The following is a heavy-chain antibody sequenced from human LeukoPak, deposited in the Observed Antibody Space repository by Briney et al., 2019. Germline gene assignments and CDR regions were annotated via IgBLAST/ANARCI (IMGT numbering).Heavy chain of an antibody. CDR2: ISSSSSYI. Sequence: GGSLRLSCAASGFTFSSYAMNWVRQAPGKGLEWVSSISSSSSYIYYADSVKGRFTISRDNAKNSLYLQMNSLRAEDTAVYYCASSMELFDPWGQGTLVTVSS. D-gene: IGHD1-7*01. J-gene: IGHJ5*02. CDR1: GFTFSSYA. CDR3: ASSMELFDP. V-gene: IGHV3-21*01.